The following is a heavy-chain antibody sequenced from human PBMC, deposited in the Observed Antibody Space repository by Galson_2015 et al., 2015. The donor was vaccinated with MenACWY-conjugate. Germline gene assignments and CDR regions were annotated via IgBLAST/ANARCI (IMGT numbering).Heavy chain of an antibody. CDR3: ARGPLRAAGDSFDS. CDR1: GNSFNAYY. D-gene: IGHD6-13*01. V-gene: IGHV1-2*06. Sequence: SVKVSCKASGNSFNAYYMHWVRQAPGQGLEWMGRINPNSGGGNFAQKFQGRVTMNRDTSLTTVYMEVTSLRSDDTAVYFCARGPLRAAGDSFDSWGQGTLVIVSS. CDR2: INPNSGGG. J-gene: IGHJ4*02.